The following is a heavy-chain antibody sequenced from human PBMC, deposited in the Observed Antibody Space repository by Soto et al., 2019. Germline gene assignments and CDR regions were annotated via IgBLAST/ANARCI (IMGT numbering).Heavy chain of an antibody. Sequence: SETLSLTCTVSGGSFMSGSYSWSWIRQPPGKGLEWIGYVYHTGRTSYNPSLKSRVSISMDTSKNQFSLNLDSVTAADTAVYFCARDFAYFDSWGQGTLVTVSS. V-gene: IGHV4-61*01. D-gene: IGHD3-3*01. CDR3: ARDFAYFDS. J-gene: IGHJ4*02. CDR1: GGSFMSGSYS. CDR2: VYHTGRT.